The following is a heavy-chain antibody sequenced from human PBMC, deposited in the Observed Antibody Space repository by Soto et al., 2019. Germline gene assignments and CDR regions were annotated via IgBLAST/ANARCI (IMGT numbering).Heavy chain of an antibody. CDR1: GFSLSTSGAA. V-gene: IGHV2-5*02. Sequence: QINLIEYGPTLVKPTQPLTLTCNFSGFSLSTSGAAVGWVRQPPGRALEWLALIYWDGDKRYNASLGNRLTITKDTSMNQVVLTLTNVDPADTATYYCAHRATMTIFGLIIDNGIWFDPWGQGTRVIVSS. D-gene: IGHD3-3*01. CDR2: IYWDGDK. CDR3: AHRATMTIFGLIIDNGIWFDP. J-gene: IGHJ5*02.